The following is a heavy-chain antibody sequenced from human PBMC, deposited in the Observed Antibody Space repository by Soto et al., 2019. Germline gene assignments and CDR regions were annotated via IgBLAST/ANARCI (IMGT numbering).Heavy chain of an antibody. Sequence: QVQLVESGGGEVQPGRSLTISCAASGFTFSTYGMHWVRQTPGKGLEWVAVISYDGTNKFYSDSLKGRFTISIDNFKNNLTLQINSLRAHDTAVYSCAKDLQSYGDYDFYCYGMDVWGLGTRVTVSS. CDR2: ISYDGTNK. CDR3: AKDLQSYGDYDFYCYGMDV. D-gene: IGHD4-17*01. CDR1: GFTFSTYG. J-gene: IGHJ6*02. V-gene: IGHV3-30*18.